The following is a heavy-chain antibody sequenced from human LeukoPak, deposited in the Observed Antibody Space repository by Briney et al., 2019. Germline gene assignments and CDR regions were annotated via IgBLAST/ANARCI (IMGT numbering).Heavy chain of an antibody. CDR3: ARGAIEAAD. J-gene: IGHJ4*02. Sequence: SETLSLTCTVSGVSISSGSSYWDWIRQPAGKGLEWIGRFHTSGNINYNPFLKSRVTMSVDTSKNKFSLKLSSVTAADTAVYYCARGAIEAADWGQGTLVTVSS. CDR1: GVSISSGSSY. D-gene: IGHD6-13*01. CDR2: FHTSGNI. V-gene: IGHV4-61*02.